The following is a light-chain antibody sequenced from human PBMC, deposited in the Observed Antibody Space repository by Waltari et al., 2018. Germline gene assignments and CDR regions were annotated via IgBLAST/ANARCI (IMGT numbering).Light chain of an antibody. CDR3: QSYDNSLSGVV. Sequence: QSVLTQPPSVSGAPGHTVTIPCTGNSSNLGPGYDVHWYQQLPATAPKLLIYTNNHRPSGVPDRFSGSKSGTSASLSITGLQAEDEAHYHCQSYDNSLSGVVFGGGTKLTVL. J-gene: IGLJ2*01. CDR2: TNN. V-gene: IGLV1-40*01. CDR1: SSNLGPGYD.